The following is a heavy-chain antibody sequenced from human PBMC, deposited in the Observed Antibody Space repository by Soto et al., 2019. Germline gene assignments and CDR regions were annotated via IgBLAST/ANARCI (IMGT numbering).Heavy chain of an antibody. CDR3: ARGMVRGVIITRGAFDI. Sequence: ASVKVSCKASRYTFTSYYMHWVRQAPGQGLEWMGIINPSGGSTSYAQKFQGRVTMTRDTSTSTVYMELSSLRSEDTAVYYCARGMVRGVIITRGAFDIWGQGTMVTVSS. J-gene: IGHJ3*02. D-gene: IGHD3-10*01. CDR1: RYTFTSYY. V-gene: IGHV1-46*01. CDR2: INPSGGST.